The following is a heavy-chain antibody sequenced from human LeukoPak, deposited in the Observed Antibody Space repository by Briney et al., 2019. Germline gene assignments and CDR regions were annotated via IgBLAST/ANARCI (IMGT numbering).Heavy chain of an antibody. J-gene: IGHJ4*02. CDR1: GFTFSSYG. CDR3: AKDLATGDY. Sequence: PGRSLRLSCAASGFTFSSYGMHWVRQAAGKGLEWVAVIWYDGSNKYYADSVKGRFTISRDNSKNTLYLQMNSLRAEDTAVYYCAKDLATGDYWGQGTLVTVSS. V-gene: IGHV3-33*06. D-gene: IGHD5-12*01. CDR2: IWYDGSNK.